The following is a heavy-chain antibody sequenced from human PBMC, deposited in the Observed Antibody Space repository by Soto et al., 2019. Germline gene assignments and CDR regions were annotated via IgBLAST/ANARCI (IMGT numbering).Heavy chain of an antibody. CDR2: VNYNGIT. Sequence: QVQLQESGPGLVKPSETLSLTCTVSGGSINNHYWSWMRQPPGKGLEWLGYVNYNGITNYKPYLMIRFTMSVDTSKNQFSLNLTSLTAADTAMYYCTRANSYSEYWGQGTLVTVSS. V-gene: IGHV4-59*11. D-gene: IGHD2-8*01. CDR3: TRANSYSEY. J-gene: IGHJ4*02. CDR1: GGSINNHY.